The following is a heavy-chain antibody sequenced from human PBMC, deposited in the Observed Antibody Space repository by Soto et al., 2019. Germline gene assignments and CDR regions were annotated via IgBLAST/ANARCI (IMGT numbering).Heavy chain of an antibody. Sequence: GGSLRLSCAASGFTFSSDGMHWVRQAPGKGLEWVAVIWYDGSNKYYADSVKGRFTISRDNSKNTLYLQMNSLRAEDTAVYYCAREGAYSNYDYWGQGTLVTVSS. J-gene: IGHJ4*02. CDR1: GFTFSSDG. CDR3: AREGAYSNYDY. CDR2: IWYDGSNK. V-gene: IGHV3-33*01. D-gene: IGHD4-4*01.